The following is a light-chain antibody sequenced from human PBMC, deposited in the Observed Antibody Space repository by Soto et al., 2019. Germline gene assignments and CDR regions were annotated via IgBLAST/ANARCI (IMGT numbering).Light chain of an antibody. V-gene: IGKV3-20*01. CDR1: QSVGNNY. J-gene: IGKJ5*01. Sequence: EIVLTQSPGTLSLSPGERATLSCRASQSVGNNYLAWYQHKPGQAPRLLVYGASSRATGIPDRFSGSGSGADFTLTISRPEPEDFAVYYCQQYAASPITFGQGTRLEIK. CDR3: QQYAASPIT. CDR2: GAS.